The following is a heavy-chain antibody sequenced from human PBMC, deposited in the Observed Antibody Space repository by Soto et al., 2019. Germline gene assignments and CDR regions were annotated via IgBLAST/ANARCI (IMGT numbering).Heavy chain of an antibody. Sequence: QVQLVESGGGVVQPGRSLRLSCAASGFTFSSYGMHWVRQAPGKGLEWVAVISYDGSNKYYADSVKGRFTISRDNSKNTLYLQMNSLRAEDTAVYYCAKDTFHDSSGYYHYYYYYGMDVWGQGTTVTVSS. V-gene: IGHV3-30*18. CDR2: ISYDGSNK. J-gene: IGHJ6*02. CDR1: GFTFSSYG. D-gene: IGHD3-22*01. CDR3: AKDTFHDSSGYYHYYYYYGMDV.